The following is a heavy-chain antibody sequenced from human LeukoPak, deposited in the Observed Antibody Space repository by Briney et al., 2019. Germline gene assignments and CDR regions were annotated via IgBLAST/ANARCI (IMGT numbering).Heavy chain of an antibody. V-gene: IGHV1-69*04. J-gene: IGHJ6*02. Sequence: SVKVSCKASGGTFSSYAISWVRQAPGQGLEWMGRIIPILGIANYAQKFQGRVTITADKSTSTAFMELSSLRSEDTAVYYCAGFPGAATFSYYYYGMDVWGQGTTVTVSS. D-gene: IGHD2-15*01. CDR2: IIPILGIA. CDR3: AGFPGAATFSYYYYGMDV. CDR1: GGTFSSYA.